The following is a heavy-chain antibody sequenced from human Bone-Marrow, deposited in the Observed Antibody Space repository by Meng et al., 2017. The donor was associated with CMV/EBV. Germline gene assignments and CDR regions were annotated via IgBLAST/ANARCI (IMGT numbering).Heavy chain of an antibody. CDR3: ARDRLDILLVPASHPTRYNWFDP. CDR2: IYYSGST. J-gene: IGHJ5*02. CDR1: YY. V-gene: IGHV4-30-4*08. Sequence: YYWSWIRQPPGKGLEWIGYIYYSGSTYYNPSLKSRVTISVDTSKNQFSLKLSSVTAADTAVYYCARDRLDILLVPASHPTRYNWFDPWGQGTLVTVSS. D-gene: IGHD2-2*01.